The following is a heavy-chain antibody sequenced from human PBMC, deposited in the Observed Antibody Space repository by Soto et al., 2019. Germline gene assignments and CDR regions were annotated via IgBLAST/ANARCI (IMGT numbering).Heavy chain of an antibody. V-gene: IGHV3-33*01. CDR3: ARDRANWFAP. CDR1: GFTYTNYG. CDR2: IWYGGIKK. Sequence: QVQVVESGGGVVQPGRSLRLSCAVSGFTYTNYGMHWVRQAPGKGLKWVAVIWYGGIKKYYLDSVKRRFTISRDNYKNTLDLEMNDLRAEDTAVYYCARDRANWFAPWGQGTLVTVSS. J-gene: IGHJ5*02.